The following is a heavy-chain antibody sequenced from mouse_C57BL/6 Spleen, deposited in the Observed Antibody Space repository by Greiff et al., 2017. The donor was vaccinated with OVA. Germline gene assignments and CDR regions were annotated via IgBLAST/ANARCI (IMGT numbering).Heavy chain of an antibody. V-gene: IGHV1-83*01. Sequence: VQLQQSGPELVKPGASVKMSCKASGYTFTDYNMHWVKQRTGQGLEWIGEIYPRSGNTYYNEKFKGKATLTADKSSSTAYMELRSLTSEDSAVYFCASKPDYYGSKDYAMDYWGQGTSVTVSS. CDR2: IYPRSGNT. J-gene: IGHJ4*01. CDR3: ASKPDYYGSKDYAMDY. CDR1: GYTFTDYN. D-gene: IGHD1-1*01.